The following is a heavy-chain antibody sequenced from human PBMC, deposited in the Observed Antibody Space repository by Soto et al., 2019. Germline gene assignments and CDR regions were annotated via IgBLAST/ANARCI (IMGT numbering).Heavy chain of an antibody. CDR1: GFPCFSYD. J-gene: IGHJ3*01. D-gene: IGHD2-8*02. CDR3: AKATATGGGAFDF. Sequence: PGGSLRLSWAASGFPCFSYDITFLRHAPCKWLEWVSTILVDGRTFYVDSVKGRFTISRDNSRNTVYLQMNSLTAGDTALYYCAKATATGGGAFDFCGQGTMVTVSS. V-gene: IGHV3-23*01. CDR2: ILVDGRT.